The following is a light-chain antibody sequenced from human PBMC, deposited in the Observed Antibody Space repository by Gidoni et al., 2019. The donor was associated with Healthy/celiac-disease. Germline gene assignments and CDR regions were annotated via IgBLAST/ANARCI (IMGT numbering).Light chain of an antibody. Sequence: DIQMTQSPSYLSASVGDRVTITCRASQSISSYLNWYQQKPGKAPKLLIYAASSLQSGVPSRFSGSGSGTDFTLTISSLQPEDFATYYCQQSYSTPRGRLTFXGXTKVEIK. CDR3: QQSYSTPRGRLT. CDR2: AAS. CDR1: QSISSY. J-gene: IGKJ4*01. V-gene: IGKV1-39*01.